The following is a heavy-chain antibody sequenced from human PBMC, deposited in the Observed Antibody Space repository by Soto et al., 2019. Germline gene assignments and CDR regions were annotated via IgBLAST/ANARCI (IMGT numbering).Heavy chain of an antibody. CDR2: IYWDGDK. CDR1: GFSLSTSGAA. Sequence: QINLIESGPTLVKPTQTLTLTCTFSGFSLSTSGAAVGWVRQPPGRALEWLALIYWDGDKRYNASLGNRLTITKDTSMNQMVLTLTNVDPADTATYYCAHRATMKIFGLIIDNGIWFDPWGQGTRVIVSS. V-gene: IGHV2-5*02. D-gene: IGHD3-3*01. CDR3: AHRATMKIFGLIIDNGIWFDP. J-gene: IGHJ5*02.